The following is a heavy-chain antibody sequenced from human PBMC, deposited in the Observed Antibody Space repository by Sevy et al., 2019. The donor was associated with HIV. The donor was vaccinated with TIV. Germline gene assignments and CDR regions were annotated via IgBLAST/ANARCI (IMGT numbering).Heavy chain of an antibody. CDR1: GYTLTKLS. J-gene: IGHJ4*02. D-gene: IGHD3-22*01. CDR3: ATTKDYYESSGSPFDY. CDR2: LDPEDGET. Sequence: ASVKVSCKVSGYTLTKLSMHWVRQAPGKGLEWMGSLDPEDGETIYAQKFQGRVTMTEDTSTDTAYMELSSLRSEDTAVDYCATTKDYYESSGSPFDYWGQGTLVTVSS. V-gene: IGHV1-24*01.